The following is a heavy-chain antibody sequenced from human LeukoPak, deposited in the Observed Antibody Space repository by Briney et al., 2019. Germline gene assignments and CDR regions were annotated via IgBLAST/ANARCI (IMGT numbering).Heavy chain of an antibody. D-gene: IGHD3-10*01. CDR3: LLLWFGGYGMDV. J-gene: IGHJ6*02. CDR2: ISYDGSNK. V-gene: IGHV3-30*03. Sequence: GRSLRLSCAASGFTFSSYGMHWVRRAPGKGLEWVAVISYDGSNKYYADSVKGRFTISRDNSKNTLYLQMNSLRAEDTAVYYCLLLWFGGYGMDVWGQGTTVTVSS. CDR1: GFTFSSYG.